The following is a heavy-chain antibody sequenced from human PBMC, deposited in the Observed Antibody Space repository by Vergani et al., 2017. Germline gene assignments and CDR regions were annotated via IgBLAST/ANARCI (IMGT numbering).Heavy chain of an antibody. J-gene: IGHJ3*02. CDR1: GGSFSGYY. CDR2: INHSGST. CDR3: AKWSVDAFDI. V-gene: IGHV4-34*01. D-gene: IGHD2-8*01. Sequence: QVQLQQWGAGLLKPSETLSLTCAVYGGSFSGYYWSWIRQPPGKGLEWIGEINHSGSTNYNPSLKSRVTISVDTSKNQVSLKLSSVTAADTAVYYCAKWSVDAFDIWGQGTMVTVSS.